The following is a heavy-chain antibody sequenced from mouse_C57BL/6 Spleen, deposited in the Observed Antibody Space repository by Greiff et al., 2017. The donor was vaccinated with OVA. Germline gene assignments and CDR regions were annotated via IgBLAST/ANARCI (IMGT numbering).Heavy chain of an antibody. V-gene: IGHV1-39*01. CDR1: GYSFTDYN. CDR3: AKGDLYDGYYWFAY. CDR2: INPNYGTT. Sequence: VQLKQSGPELVKPGASVKISCKASGYSFTDYNMNWVKQSNGKSLEWIGVINPNYGTTSYNQKFKGKATLTVDQSSSTAYMQLNSLTSEDSAVYYCAKGDLYDGYYWFAYWGQGTLVTVSA. D-gene: IGHD2-3*01. J-gene: IGHJ3*01.